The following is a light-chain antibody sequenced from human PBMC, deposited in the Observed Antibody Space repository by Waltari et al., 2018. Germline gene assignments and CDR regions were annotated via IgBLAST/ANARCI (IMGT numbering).Light chain of an antibody. Sequence: ETVMTQSPATLSVSPGESVTLSCGASHAVSTNVAWYQHRPGQAPRLLIYDRSTRATDIPARFSGGGSGSDFTLTISNLQSEDFAEYYCQQYNQWPLTFGGGT. CDR1: HAVSTN. J-gene: IGKJ4*01. CDR3: QQYNQWPLT. CDR2: DRS. V-gene: IGKV3-15*01.